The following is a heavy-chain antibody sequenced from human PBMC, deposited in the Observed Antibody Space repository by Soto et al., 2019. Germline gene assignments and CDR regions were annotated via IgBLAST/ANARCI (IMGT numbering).Heavy chain of an antibody. CDR1: GFTFSSYG. V-gene: IGHV3-33*01. J-gene: IGHJ6*02. CDR2: IWYDGSNK. CDR3: AYGYSGYDSSGRPPYYYYGMDV. Sequence: GGSLRLSCAASGFTFSSYGMHWVRQAPGKGLEWVAVIWYDGSNKYYADSVKGRFTISRDNSKNTLYLQMNSLRAEDTAVYYCAYGYSGYDSSGRPPYYYYGMDVWGQGTTVTVSS. D-gene: IGHD5-12*01.